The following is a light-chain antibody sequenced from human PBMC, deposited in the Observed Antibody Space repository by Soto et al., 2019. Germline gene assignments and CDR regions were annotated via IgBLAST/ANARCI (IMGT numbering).Light chain of an antibody. Sequence: QSALTQPRSVSGSPGQSVSISCTGTSSDVGRYSYVSWYQQHPGKAPKLMIYDVSERPSGVSNRFSGSKSGNTASLTISGLQTEDEADYYCSSYANNQRLFGGGTKVTVL. CDR1: SSDVGRYSY. V-gene: IGLV2-11*01. CDR2: DVS. J-gene: IGLJ3*02. CDR3: SSYANNQRL.